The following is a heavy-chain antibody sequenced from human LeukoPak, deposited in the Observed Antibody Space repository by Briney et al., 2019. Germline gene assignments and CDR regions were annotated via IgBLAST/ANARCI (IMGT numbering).Heavy chain of an antibody. J-gene: IGHJ6*02. D-gene: IGHD1-1*01. CDR3: ARDGRGMDV. CDR1: GFTFSSYG. V-gene: IGHV3-33*01. Sequence: GGSLRLSCAASGFTFSSYGMHWVRQAPGKGLEWVVVIWYDGSKKYYADSVKGRLTISRDNSKNTLYLQMNSLRAEDTAVYYCARDGRGMDVWGQGTTFTVSS. CDR2: IWYDGSKK.